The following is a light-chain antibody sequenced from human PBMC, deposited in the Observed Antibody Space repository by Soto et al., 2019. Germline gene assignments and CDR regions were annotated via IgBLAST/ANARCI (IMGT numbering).Light chain of an antibody. J-gene: IGKJ2*01. CDR3: QQYNRWPPYT. CDR1: QNVYTN. V-gene: IGKV3-15*01. CDR2: GAS. Sequence: ETVMTQSPATLSVSPGETATLSCRASQNVYTNLAWYQQKPGQAPRLVLYGASTRATGVPARFSGSGSGTEFTLTISSPQSEDFAVYYCQQYNRWPPYTFGQGTKVEIK.